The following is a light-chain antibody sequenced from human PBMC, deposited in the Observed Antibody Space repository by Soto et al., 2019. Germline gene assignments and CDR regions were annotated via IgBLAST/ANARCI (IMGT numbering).Light chain of an antibody. J-gene: IGLJ1*01. CDR2: EVT. Sequence: QSALTQPASVSGSPGQSITISCTGTRRDVGGYNYVSWYQQYPGKSPKLLIYEVTHRPSGVSNRFSGSKSGNTASLTISGLQAEDEADYHCSSYTISNTLPFVFGTGTKVTVL. CDR1: RRDVGGYNY. CDR3: SSYTISNTLPFV. V-gene: IGLV2-14*01.